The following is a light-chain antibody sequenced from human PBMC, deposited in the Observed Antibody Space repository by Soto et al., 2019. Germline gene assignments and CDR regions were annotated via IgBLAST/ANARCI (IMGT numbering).Light chain of an antibody. J-gene: IGLJ1*01. Sequence: QPVLTQSPSASASLGASVKLTCTLSSGHSSYAIAWHQQQPEKGPRYLMKLNSDGSHSKGGGIPDRFSGSSSGAERYLTISTLQSEDEADYYCQTWVTGIYVFGTGTKLTVL. CDR3: QTWVTGIYV. CDR1: SGHSSYA. V-gene: IGLV4-69*01. CDR2: LNSDGSH.